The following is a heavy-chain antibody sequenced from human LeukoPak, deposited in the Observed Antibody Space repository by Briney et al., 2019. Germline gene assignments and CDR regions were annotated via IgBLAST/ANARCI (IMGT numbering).Heavy chain of an antibody. CDR3: ARYPTGLRWRYFDY. J-gene: IGHJ4*02. Sequence: GASVKVSCKASGYTFTGYYMHWVRQAPGQGLEWMGWINPNSGGTNYAQKFQGRVTMTRDTSISTAYMELSRLRSDDTAVYYCARYPTGLRWRYFDYWGQGTLVTVSS. CDR2: INPNSGGT. V-gene: IGHV1-2*02. D-gene: IGHD4-23*01. CDR1: GYTFTGYY.